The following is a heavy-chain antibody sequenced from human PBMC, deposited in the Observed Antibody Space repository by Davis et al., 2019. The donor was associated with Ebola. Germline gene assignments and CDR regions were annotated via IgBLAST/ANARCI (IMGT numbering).Heavy chain of an antibody. J-gene: IGHJ6*02. D-gene: IGHD6-6*01. Sequence: AASVKVSCKASGYTFTSYAMHWVRQAPGQRLEWMGWISAGNGNTKYSQKFQGRVTITRDTSASTAYMELSRLRSEDTAVYYCARGSSKAYYYYGMDVWGQGTTVTVSS. V-gene: IGHV1-3*01. CDR1: GYTFTSYA. CDR2: ISAGNGNT. CDR3: ARGSSKAYYYYGMDV.